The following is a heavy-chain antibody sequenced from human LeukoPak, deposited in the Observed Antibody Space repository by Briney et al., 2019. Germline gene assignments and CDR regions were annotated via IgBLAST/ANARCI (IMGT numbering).Heavy chain of an antibody. D-gene: IGHD5-12*01. CDR1: GGSISSYY. J-gene: IGHJ4*02. Sequence: SETLSLTCTVSGGSISSYYWSWIRQPAGKGLEWIGRIYTSGSTNYNPSLKSRVTMSVDTSKNQFSLKLSSVTAADTAVYYCARDYAWGGYDTLDYWGQGTLVTVSS. CDR2: IYTSGST. CDR3: ARDYAWGGYDTLDY. V-gene: IGHV4-4*07.